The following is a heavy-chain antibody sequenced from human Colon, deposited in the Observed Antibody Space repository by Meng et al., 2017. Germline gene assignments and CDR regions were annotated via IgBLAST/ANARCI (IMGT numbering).Heavy chain of an antibody. V-gene: IGHV3-11*01. Sequence: GESLKIPCAASGFNFSDYYMTWIRQASGKGLEWLSYISSSGDAIYYADSVKGRFTMSRDNAKNTLYLQMNSLRDEDTTIYYCVKSRTTEITKYYFDHWGQGTLDTVSS. CDR1: GFNFSDYY. CDR2: ISSSGDAI. D-gene: IGHD4-17*01. J-gene: IGHJ4*02. CDR3: VKSRTTEITKYYFDH.